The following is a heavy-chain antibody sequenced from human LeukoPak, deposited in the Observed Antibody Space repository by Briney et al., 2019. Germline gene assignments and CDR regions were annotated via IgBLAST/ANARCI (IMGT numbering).Heavy chain of an antibody. V-gene: IGHV3-15*01. CDR2: IKSKTDGGTT. CDR1: GFTFSNAW. Sequence: GGSLRLSCAASGFTFSNAWMSWVRQAPGKGLEWVGRIKSKTDGGTTDYAAPVKGRFTISRDDSKNTLYLQMNSLKTEDTAVYYCTTDSGRNWNDNWFDPWGQGTLVTVSS. J-gene: IGHJ5*02. CDR3: TTDSGRNWNDNWFDP. D-gene: IGHD1-1*01.